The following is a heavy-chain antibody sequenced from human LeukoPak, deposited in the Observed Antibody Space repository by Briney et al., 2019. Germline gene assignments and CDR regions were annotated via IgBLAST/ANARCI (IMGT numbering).Heavy chain of an antibody. CDR2: ISGSGGST. D-gene: IGHD4-17*01. Sequence: GGSLRLPCAASGFTFSSYAMSWVRQAPGKGLEWVSAISGSGGSTYYADSVKGRFTISRDNSKNTLYLQMNSLRAEDTAVYYCAKSYYGDYLNDAFDIWGQGTMVTVSS. CDR1: GFTFSSYA. CDR3: AKSYYGDYLNDAFDI. V-gene: IGHV3-23*01. J-gene: IGHJ3*02.